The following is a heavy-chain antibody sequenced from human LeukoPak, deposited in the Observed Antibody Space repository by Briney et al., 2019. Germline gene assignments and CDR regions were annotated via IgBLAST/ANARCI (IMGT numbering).Heavy chain of an antibody. CDR2: IYYSGST. V-gene: IGHV4-39*01. J-gene: IGHJ4*02. D-gene: IGHD3-10*01. Sequence: SETLSLTCTVSGCSISSSSYYWGWIRPPPGKGLEWIGSIYYSGSTYYNPSLKSRVTISVDTSKNQFSLKLSSVTAADTAVYYCARHKITMVRGVPDYWGQGTLVTVSS. CDR3: ARHKITMVRGVPDY. CDR1: GCSISSSSYY.